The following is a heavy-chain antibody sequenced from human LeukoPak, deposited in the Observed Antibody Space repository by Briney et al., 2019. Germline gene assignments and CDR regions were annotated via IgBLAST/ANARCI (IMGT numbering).Heavy chain of an antibody. V-gene: IGHV3-23*01. J-gene: IGHJ6*03. CDR3: AKHAPAIFGAHYYYMDV. CDR1: GFTFSSYA. D-gene: IGHD3-3*01. CDR2: ISGSGGST. Sequence: PGGSLRLSCAASGFTFSSYAMSLVRQAPGKGLEWVSAISGSGGSTYYADSVKGRFTVSRDNSKNTLYLQMNSLRAEDTAVYYCAKHAPAIFGAHYYYMDVWGKGTTVTVSS.